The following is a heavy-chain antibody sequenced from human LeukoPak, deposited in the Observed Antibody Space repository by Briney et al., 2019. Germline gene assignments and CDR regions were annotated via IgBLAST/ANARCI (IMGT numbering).Heavy chain of an antibody. D-gene: IGHD5-12*01. CDR3: ARVRFIIVAGIQYYYFDY. J-gene: IGHJ4*02. CDR2: MYHSGST. V-gene: IGHV4-30-2*01. CDR1: GGSITSGDYY. Sequence: SQTLSLTCTVSGGSITSGDYYWSWIRQPPGKGLEWIGYMYHSGSTYYNPSLQSRVTMSVDRSKNQFSLKLSSVTAADTAVYYCARVRFIIVAGIQYYYFDYWGQGTLVTVSS.